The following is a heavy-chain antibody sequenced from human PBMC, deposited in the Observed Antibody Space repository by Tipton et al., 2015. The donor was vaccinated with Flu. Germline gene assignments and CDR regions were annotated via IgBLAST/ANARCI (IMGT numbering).Heavy chain of an antibody. CDR2: IYYSGST. V-gene: IGHV4-39*01. Sequence: LRLSCTVSGGSISSSSYYWGWIRQPPGKGLEWIGSIYYSGSTNYNPSLKSRVTISVDTSKNQFSLKLSSVTAADTAVYYCVISGWYRGWFDPWGQGTLVTVSS. D-gene: IGHD6-19*01. CDR1: GGSISSSSYY. CDR3: VISGWYRGWFDP. J-gene: IGHJ5*02.